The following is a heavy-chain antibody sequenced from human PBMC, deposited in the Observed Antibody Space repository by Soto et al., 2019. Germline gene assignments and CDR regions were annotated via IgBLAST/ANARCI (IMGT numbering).Heavy chain of an antibody. CDR3: ARVGGHDGGWERFDY. CDR2: IYYSGST. J-gene: IGHJ4*02. Sequence: LRLSCAASGFTFSSYAMSWVRQHPGKGLEWIGYIYYSGSTYYNPSLKSRVTISVDTSKNQFSLKLSSVTAADTAVYYCARVGGHDGGWERFDYWGQGTLVTVSS. CDR1: GFTFSSYA. V-gene: IGHV4-31*02. D-gene: IGHD6-19*01.